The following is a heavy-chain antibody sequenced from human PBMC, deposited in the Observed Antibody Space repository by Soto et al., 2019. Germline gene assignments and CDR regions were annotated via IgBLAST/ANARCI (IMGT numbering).Heavy chain of an antibody. D-gene: IGHD5-12*01. J-gene: IGHJ6*02. CDR3: ARDGRDGYIYYYGMDV. CDR1: GFTFSSYW. V-gene: IGHV3-74*01. Sequence: GGSLRLSCAASGFTFSSYWMHWVRQAPGKGLVWVSRINSDGSSTSYADSSKGRFTISRDNAKNTLYLQMNSLRAEDTAVYYCARDGRDGYIYYYGMDVWGQGTTVTVSS. CDR2: INSDGSST.